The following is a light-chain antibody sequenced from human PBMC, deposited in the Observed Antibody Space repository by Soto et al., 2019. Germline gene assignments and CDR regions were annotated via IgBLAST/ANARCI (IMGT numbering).Light chain of an antibody. J-gene: IGKJ1*01. CDR1: QSISSW. CDR3: QQYNSYRT. CDR2: KAS. Sequence: DIQMTQSPSTLSASVGDRVTITCRASQSISSWLAWYQQKPGKAPKLLIYKASSLESVVPSRFSGSGSGTDIILTSSSLQPDDAATYCWQQYNSYRTFGQGTKVEIK. V-gene: IGKV1-5*03.